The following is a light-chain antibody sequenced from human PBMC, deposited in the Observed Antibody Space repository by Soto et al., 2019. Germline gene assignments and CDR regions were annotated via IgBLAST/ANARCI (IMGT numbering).Light chain of an antibody. CDR3: CSYAGSSTLYVV. V-gene: IGLV2-23*01. CDR2: EGS. Sequence: QSALTQPASVSVSPGQSITISCTGTSSDVGSYNLVSWYQQHPGKAPKLMIYEGSKRPSGVSNRFSGSKSGNTASLTISGLQAEDEADYYCCSYAGSSTLYVVFGGGTKLTVL. CDR1: SSDVGSYNL. J-gene: IGLJ2*01.